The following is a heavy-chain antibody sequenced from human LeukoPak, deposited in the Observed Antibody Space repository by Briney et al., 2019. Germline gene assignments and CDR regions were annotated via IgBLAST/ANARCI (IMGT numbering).Heavy chain of an antibody. CDR1: GYTFNRYG. CDR3: ARARGYSYGYSDY. D-gene: IGHD5-18*01. Sequence: ASVKVSCKASGYTFNRYGINWVRQAPGQGLEWMGWISASNANTDYAQRFQGRVTMTTDTSTTTAYMELTSLRSDDTAVYYCARARGYSYGYSDYWGQGTLVTVSS. V-gene: IGHV1-18*01. J-gene: IGHJ4*02. CDR2: ISASNANT.